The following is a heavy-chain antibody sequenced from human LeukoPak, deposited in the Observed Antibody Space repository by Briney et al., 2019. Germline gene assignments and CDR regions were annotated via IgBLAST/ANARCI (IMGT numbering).Heavy chain of an antibody. CDR3: ARGIAVAAPDY. CDR2: INPSGDTT. Sequence: ASVTVSCTASGYTFTSYYMHWVRQAPGQGLEWMGIINPSGDTTNYAQKFQGRVTMTRDTSTSTVYMELSSLRSEDTAVYYCARGIAVAAPDYWGQGTLVTVSS. J-gene: IGHJ4*02. D-gene: IGHD6-19*01. V-gene: IGHV1-46*01. CDR1: GYTFTSYY.